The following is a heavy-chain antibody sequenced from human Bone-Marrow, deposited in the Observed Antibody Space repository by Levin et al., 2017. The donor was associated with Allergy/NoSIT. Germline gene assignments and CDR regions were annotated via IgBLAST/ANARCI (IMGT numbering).Heavy chain of an antibody. CDR2: IYTSGTT. Sequence: PSETLSLTCTVSGGSITSGSFYWTWIRQPAGKGLEWVGHIYTSGTTNYNPSLKSRVTISVDTSKNQFSLRLTSVTAADTGIYYCARDGEYCTGGDCFFDTDYWGQGTLVTVSS. J-gene: IGHJ4*02. V-gene: IGHV4-61*09. CDR3: ARDGEYCTGGDCFFDTDY. D-gene: IGHD2-8*02. CDR1: GGSITSGSFY.